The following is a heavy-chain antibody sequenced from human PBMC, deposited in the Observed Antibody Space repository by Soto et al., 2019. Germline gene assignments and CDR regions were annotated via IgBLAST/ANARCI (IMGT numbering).Heavy chain of an antibody. CDR3: ARVVSGEHC. CDR1: GGSISSYY. D-gene: IGHD6-19*01. V-gene: IGHV4-59*06. J-gene: IGHJ4*02. CDR2: IYDSGIT. Sequence: PSETLSLTCTVSGGSISSYYWSWIRQHPGKGLEWIGYIYDSGITYYNPSLKSRVTISVDTSKNQFSLKLNSVTAADTAVYYCARVVSGEHCWGQGTLVTVS.